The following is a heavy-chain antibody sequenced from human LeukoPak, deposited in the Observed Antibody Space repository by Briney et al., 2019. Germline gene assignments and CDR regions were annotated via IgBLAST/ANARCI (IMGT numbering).Heavy chain of an antibody. CDR3: AQKAPYSPGYSQH. CDR2: IYHNSGTT. Sequence: SETLSLTCTVSGGSITSYYWTWIRQPPGKGLEWIGYIYHNSGTTNYNPSLKSRVSISVDTSKNQFSLKLSSVTAADTAVYYCAQKAPYSPGYSQHWGQGTLATVSS. J-gene: IGHJ1*01. D-gene: IGHD2-15*01. CDR1: GGSITSYY. V-gene: IGHV4-59*01.